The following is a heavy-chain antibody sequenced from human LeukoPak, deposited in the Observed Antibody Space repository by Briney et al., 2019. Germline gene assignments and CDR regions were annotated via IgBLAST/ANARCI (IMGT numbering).Heavy chain of an antibody. D-gene: IGHD6-13*01. CDR1: GFTFSSYA. CDR3: ARGAAAGLSFGYMDV. V-gene: IGHV3-33*01. CDR2: LWYDGSNK. J-gene: IGHJ6*03. Sequence: GRSLRLSCAASGFTFSSYAMHWVRQAPGKGLEWVVVLWYDGSNKYYADSVKGRFTISRDNSKNTLYLQMNSLRAEDTAVYYCARGAAAGLSFGYMDVWGKGTTVTVSS.